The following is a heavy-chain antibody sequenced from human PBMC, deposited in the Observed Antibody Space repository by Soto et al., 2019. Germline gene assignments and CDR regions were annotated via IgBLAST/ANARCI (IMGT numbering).Heavy chain of an antibody. D-gene: IGHD3-3*01. CDR1: GFTFDDHV. CDR3: ARSWSGSTSGRVDV. V-gene: IGHV3-9*01. J-gene: IGHJ6*02. CDR2: ISWDGYSI. Sequence: DVQLVESGGGLVHPGRSLRLSCVASGFTFDDHVMHWGRQLPGKGLEWVGHISWDGYSIGYGGSVRGRFTISRDNAKNTLYLQMNSLRPEDTALYYCARSWSGSTSGRVDVWGQGTTVTVSS.